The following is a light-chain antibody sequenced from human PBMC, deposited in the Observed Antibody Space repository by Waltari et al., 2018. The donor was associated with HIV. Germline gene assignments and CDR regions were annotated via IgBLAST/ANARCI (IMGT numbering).Light chain of an antibody. CDR1: QSISNY. CDR2: AAS. Sequence: DIQMTQSPSSLSASVEDRVTITCRASQSISNYLNWYQQKPGKAPKLLIYAASSLQTGVPSSFSGSGSGTDFTLTISSVQPEDFATYYCQQRYSTPPTFGGGTKVDIK. CDR3: QQRYSTPPT. V-gene: IGKV1-39*01. J-gene: IGKJ4*01.